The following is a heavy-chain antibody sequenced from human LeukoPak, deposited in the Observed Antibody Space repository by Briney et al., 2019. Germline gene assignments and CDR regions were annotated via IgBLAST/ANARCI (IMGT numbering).Heavy chain of an antibody. Sequence: SETLSLTCTISGGSVSDYYWSWIRQSPGKGLEWIGYIYHTGSTSYSPSLKSRVTISVDTSKNQFSLKLSSVTAADTAVYYCARGWRHDYWGQGTLVTVSS. CDR2: IYHTGST. V-gene: IGHV4-59*02. CDR3: ARGWRHDY. D-gene: IGHD2-15*01. J-gene: IGHJ4*02. CDR1: GGSVSDYY.